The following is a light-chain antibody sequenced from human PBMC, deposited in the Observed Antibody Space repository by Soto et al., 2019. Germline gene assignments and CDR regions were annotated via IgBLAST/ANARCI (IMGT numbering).Light chain of an antibody. Sequence: QSALTQTASVSGSPGQSITISCSGTSNDVGFYNLVSWYQQYPDKVPKLMIFEGSKRPAGVSNRFSGSKSGNTASLTISGLQDEDEADYYCFSYSTSGTYVFGTGTKLTVL. CDR2: EGS. V-gene: IGLV2-23*01. J-gene: IGLJ1*01. CDR1: SNDVGFYNL. CDR3: FSYSTSGTYV.